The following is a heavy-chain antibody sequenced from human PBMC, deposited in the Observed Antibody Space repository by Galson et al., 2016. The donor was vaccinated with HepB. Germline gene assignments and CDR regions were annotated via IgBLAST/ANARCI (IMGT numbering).Heavy chain of an antibody. D-gene: IGHD3-10*01. V-gene: IGHV4-59*01. CDR2: VRDRGGT. J-gene: IGHJ5*02. Sequence: ETLSLTCSVYGGSIRSYYWNWIRQPPGKGLEWIGFVRDRGGTRYNPSLESRVAMVVNPSKRQFSLTVTSVTAADTAVYYCARDATGSSFDPWGHGTLVTVYS. CDR1: GGSIRSYY. CDR3: ARDATGSSFDP.